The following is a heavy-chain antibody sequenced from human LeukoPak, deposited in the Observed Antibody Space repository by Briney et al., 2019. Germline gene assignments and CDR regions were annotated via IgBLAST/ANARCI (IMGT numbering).Heavy chain of an antibody. J-gene: IGHJ4*02. V-gene: IGHV1-69*13. CDR2: IIPVFGTT. D-gene: IGHD6-19*01. Sequence: SVKVSCKASGGTFTNYAFTWVRQAPGQGLEWMGGIIPVFGTTNYAQKFQGRVTITADESTSTAYMELSSLRSEDTAVYYCARAAVSPGIAVAARTPFDYWGQGTLVTVSS. CDR1: GGTFTNYA. CDR3: ARAAVSPGIAVAARTPFDY.